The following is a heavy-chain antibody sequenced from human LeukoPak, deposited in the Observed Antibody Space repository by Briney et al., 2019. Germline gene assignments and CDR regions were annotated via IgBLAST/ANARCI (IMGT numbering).Heavy chain of an antibody. CDR3: ARDRGGINGDYGFDY. Sequence: PSETLSLTCTVSGGSISSSSYYWGWIRQPPGKGLEWIGSIYYSGSTYCNPSLKSRVTISVDTSKNQFSLKLTSVTAADTAVYYCARDRGGINGDYGFDYWGQGTLVTVSS. J-gene: IGHJ4*02. CDR1: GGSISSSSYY. CDR2: IYYSGST. D-gene: IGHD4-17*01. V-gene: IGHV4-39*07.